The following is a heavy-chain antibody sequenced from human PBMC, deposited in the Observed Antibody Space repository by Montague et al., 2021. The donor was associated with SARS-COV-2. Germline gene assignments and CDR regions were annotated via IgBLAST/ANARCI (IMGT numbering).Heavy chain of an antibody. CDR3: ARETMTADAFDI. J-gene: IGHJ3*02. Sequence: SETLSLTCTVSGASFSSSDWGWIRQSPGKGLEWIGYFYRVGSTAYNPSLQSRVTISIDTSKNQFSPKVRSVTAADTAIYYCARETMTADAFDIWGQGTMVTVSS. D-gene: IGHD1-14*01. V-gene: IGHV4-59*01. CDR1: GASFSSSD. CDR2: FYRVGST.